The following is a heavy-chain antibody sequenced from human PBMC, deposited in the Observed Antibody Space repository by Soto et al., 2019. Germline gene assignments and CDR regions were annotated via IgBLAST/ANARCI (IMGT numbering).Heavy chain of an antibody. Sequence: QLQLQESGPGLVKPSETLSLTCTVSGGSISSSSYYWGWVRQPPGKGLEWIGSIYYSGSTYYNPSLKSRVTISVETSKNQFSLKLSSVTAADTAVYYCARPSPRYCSGGSCLEFPDAFDIWGQGTMVTVSS. CDR2: IYYSGST. D-gene: IGHD2-15*01. CDR1: GGSISSSSYY. J-gene: IGHJ3*02. V-gene: IGHV4-39*01. CDR3: ARPSPRYCSGGSCLEFPDAFDI.